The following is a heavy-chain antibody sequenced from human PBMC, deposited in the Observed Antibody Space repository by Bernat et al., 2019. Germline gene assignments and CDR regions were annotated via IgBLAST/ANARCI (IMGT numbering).Heavy chain of an antibody. D-gene: IGHD5-18*01. CDR2: SYYSGST. CDR3: ARGYSAFDY. Sequence: QVQLQESGPGLVKPSETLSLTCTVSGGSISSYYWSWIRQPPGKGLEWIGYSYYSGSTNYNPSLKSRVTISVDTSKNQFSLKLSSVTAADTAVYYCARGYSAFDYWGQGTLVTVSS. J-gene: IGHJ4*02. CDR1: GGSISSYY. V-gene: IGHV4-59*01.